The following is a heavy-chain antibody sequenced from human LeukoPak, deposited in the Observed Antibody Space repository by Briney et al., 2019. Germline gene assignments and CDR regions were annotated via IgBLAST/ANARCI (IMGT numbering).Heavy chain of an antibody. Sequence: PGGSLRLSCAASGFTFNSYAMRWVRQAPGEGLEWVSAISGSGGSTYYADSGKGRFAISRDNSKNTLYLQMNSLRAEDTAVYYCAKFTVVVPVARGDWFDSWGQGTLVTVSS. CDR1: GFTFNSYA. V-gene: IGHV3-23*01. J-gene: IGHJ5*01. D-gene: IGHD2-2*01. CDR2: ISGSGGST. CDR3: AKFTVVVPVARGDWFDS.